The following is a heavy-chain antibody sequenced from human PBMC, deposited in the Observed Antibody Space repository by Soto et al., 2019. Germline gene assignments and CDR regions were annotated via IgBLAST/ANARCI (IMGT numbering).Heavy chain of an antibody. J-gene: IGHJ4*02. V-gene: IGHV1-2*02. CDR3: ARDPHEGVYDH. Sequence: QVQLVQSGAEVKKPGASVKVSCKASGYTFTGYYLHWIRQAPGQGLEWMGWMRPDSGGANYAQKFQGRVSMTRDTSISTFYMELSRLRSDDTAVYYCARDPHEGVYDHWGQGTLVTVSS. D-gene: IGHD3-16*01. CDR2: MRPDSGGA. CDR1: GYTFTGYY.